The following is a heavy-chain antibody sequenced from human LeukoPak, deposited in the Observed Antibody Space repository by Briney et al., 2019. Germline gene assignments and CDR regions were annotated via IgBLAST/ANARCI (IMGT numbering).Heavy chain of an antibody. CDR3: ARDRALGWELLKDWFDP. D-gene: IGHD1-26*01. CDR2: ISAYNGNT. Sequence: ASVKVSCKASGYTFTSYGISWVRQAPGQGLEWMGWISAYNGNTNYAQKLQGRVTMTTDTSTSTAYMELRSLRSDDTAVYYCARDRALGWELLKDWFDPRGQGTLVTVSS. CDR1: GYTFTSYG. V-gene: IGHV1-18*01. J-gene: IGHJ5*02.